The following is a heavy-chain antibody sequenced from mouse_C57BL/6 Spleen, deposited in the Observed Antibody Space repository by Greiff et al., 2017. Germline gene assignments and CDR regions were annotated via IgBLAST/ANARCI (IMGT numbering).Heavy chain of an antibody. J-gene: IGHJ2*01. Sequence: EVMLVESGGGLVKPGGSLKLSCEASGFTFSDYGMHWVSQAPEQGLEWVAYISSGSSTIYYADTVKGRFTLSRDKAKNTRFLQMNSRRSEDTTMYYCARPQLGREAFDYWGKGTTLTVAS. CDR2: ISSGSSTI. V-gene: IGHV5-17*01. D-gene: IGHD4-1*02. CDR3: ARPQLGREAFDY. CDR1: GFTFSDYG.